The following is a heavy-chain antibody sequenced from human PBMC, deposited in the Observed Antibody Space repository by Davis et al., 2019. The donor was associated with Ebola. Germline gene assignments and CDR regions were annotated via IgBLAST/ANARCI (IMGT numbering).Heavy chain of an antibody. CDR1: GFTFSSYA. CDR2: ISGSGGST. V-gene: IGHV3-23*01. J-gene: IGHJ4*02. CDR3: TTGGYSYSDFY. D-gene: IGHD5-18*01. Sequence: GESLKISCAASGFTFSSYAMSWVRQAPGKGLEWVSAISGSGGSTYYADSVKGRFTISRDNSKNTLYLQMNSLKTEDTAVYYCTTGGYSYSDFYWGQGTLVTVSS.